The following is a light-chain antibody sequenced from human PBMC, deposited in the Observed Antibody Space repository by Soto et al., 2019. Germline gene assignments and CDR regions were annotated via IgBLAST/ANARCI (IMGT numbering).Light chain of an antibody. V-gene: IGLV2-14*01. CDR3: SSYTRTSTRV. CDR1: RSDVGGYNY. J-gene: IGLJ3*02. Sequence: QSVLTQPASVSGSPGQSITISCTGTRSDVGGYNYVSWYQQHPGKAPRLMIYEVSNRPSGVSTRFSGSKSGTTASLTISGLQAEDEADYYCSSYTRTSTRVFGGGTKLTVL. CDR2: EVS.